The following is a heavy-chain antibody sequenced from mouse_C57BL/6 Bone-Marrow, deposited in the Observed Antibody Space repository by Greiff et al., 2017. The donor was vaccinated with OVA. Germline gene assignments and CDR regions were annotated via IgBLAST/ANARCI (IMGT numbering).Heavy chain of an antibody. J-gene: IGHJ2*01. CDR1: GYTFTEYT. V-gene: IGHV1-62-2*01. Sequence: VKLMESGAELVKPGASVKLSCKASGYTFTEYTIHWVKQRSGQGLEWIGWFYPGSGSIKYNEKFKDKATLTADKSSSTVYMELSRLTSEDSAVYFCARHEGWPFITTVVAPFDYWGQGTTLTVSS. CDR2: FYPGSGSI. CDR3: ARHEGWPFITTVVAPFDY. D-gene: IGHD1-1*01.